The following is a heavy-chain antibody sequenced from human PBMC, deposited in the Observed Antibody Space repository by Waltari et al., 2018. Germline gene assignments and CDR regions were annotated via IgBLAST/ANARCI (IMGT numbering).Heavy chain of an antibody. V-gene: IGHV5-51*01. D-gene: IGHD1-26*01. CDR3: ATAELVTTPFDY. CDR1: GYSFTTYW. J-gene: IGHJ4*02. CDR2: IYPGDSDT. Sequence: EVQLVQSGAEVKKPGEPLKIPGQGSGYSFTTYWIGWVRQMPGKGLGWMGIIYPGDSDTRYSPSFRGQVTISADKCIGTAYLQWSSLKASDAAMCYCATAELVTTPFDYWGQGTLVTVSS.